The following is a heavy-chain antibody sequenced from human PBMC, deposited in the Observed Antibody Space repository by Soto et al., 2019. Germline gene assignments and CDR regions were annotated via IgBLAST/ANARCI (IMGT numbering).Heavy chain of an antibody. CDR1: GGSISSGDYY. Sequence: TLSLTCTVSGGSISSGDYYWSWIRQPPGKGLEWIGYIYYSGSTYYNPSLKSRVTISVDTSKNQFSLKLSSVTAADTAVYFCARTYCTTTACQAHGIDVWGQGTTVTVSS. CDR2: IYYSGST. CDR3: ARTYCTTTACQAHGIDV. D-gene: IGHD4-4*01. V-gene: IGHV4-30-4*01. J-gene: IGHJ6*02.